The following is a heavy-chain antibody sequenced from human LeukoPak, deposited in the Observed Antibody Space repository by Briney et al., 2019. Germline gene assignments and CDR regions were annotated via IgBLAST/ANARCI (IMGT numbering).Heavy chain of an antibody. Sequence: SGGSLRLSCAASGFTFSRAWMNWVRQAPGKGLEWVGFIRSKAYGGTTEYAASVKGRFTISRDDSKNIAYLQMNSLKTEDTAVYYCTRITFGGVIFLDYWGQGTLVTVSS. D-gene: IGHD3-16*02. CDR2: IRSKAYGGTT. CDR1: GFTFSRAW. CDR3: TRITFGGVIFLDY. J-gene: IGHJ4*02. V-gene: IGHV3-49*04.